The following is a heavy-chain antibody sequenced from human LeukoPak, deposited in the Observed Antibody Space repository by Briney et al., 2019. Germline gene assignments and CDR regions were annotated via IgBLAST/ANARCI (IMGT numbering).Heavy chain of an antibody. CDR1: GFTFSSYA. J-gene: IGHJ4*02. Sequence: GGSLRLSCAASGFTFSSYAMSWVRQAPGKGLEWVSAISGSGGSTYYADSVKGRFTISRDNAKNSLYLQMNSLRAEDTAVYYCARGIMITFGYGPQRPLDYWGQGTLVTVSS. CDR2: ISGSGGST. D-gene: IGHD3-16*01. CDR3: ARGIMITFGYGPQRPLDY. V-gene: IGHV3-23*01.